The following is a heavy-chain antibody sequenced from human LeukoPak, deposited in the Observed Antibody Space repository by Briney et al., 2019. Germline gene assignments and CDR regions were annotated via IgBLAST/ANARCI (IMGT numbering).Heavy chain of an antibody. Sequence: GASVTVSCKASGYTFTSYSISWVRQATGQGLEWMGWISASTGNTSYAQKLQGRVTMTTDTSTSTAYMELRSLRSDDTAVYYCARSGYCSSTSCYGLGRYYYYMDVWGKGTTVIVSS. J-gene: IGHJ6*03. CDR3: ARSGYCSSTSCYGLGRYYYYMDV. CDR2: ISASTGNT. D-gene: IGHD2-2*01. CDR1: GYTFTSYS. V-gene: IGHV1-18*01.